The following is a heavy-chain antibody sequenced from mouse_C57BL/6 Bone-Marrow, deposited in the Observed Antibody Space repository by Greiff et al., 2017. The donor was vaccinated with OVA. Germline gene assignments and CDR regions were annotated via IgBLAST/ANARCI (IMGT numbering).Heavy chain of an antibody. CDR2: IYPGSGST. CDR1: GYTFTSYW. J-gene: IGHJ4*01. Sequence: QVQLQQPGAELVKPGASVKMSCKASGYTFTSYWITWVKQRPGQGLEWIGDIYPGSGSTNYNEKFKSKATLTVDTSSSTAYMQLSSLTSEDSAVYYWARSDGYYVYYAMDYWGQGTSVTVSS. V-gene: IGHV1-55*01. CDR3: ARSDGYYVYYAMDY. D-gene: IGHD2-3*01.